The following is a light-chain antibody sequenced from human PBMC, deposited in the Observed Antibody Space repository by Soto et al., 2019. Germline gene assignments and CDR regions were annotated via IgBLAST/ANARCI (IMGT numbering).Light chain of an antibody. CDR1: STDVGGYNY. V-gene: IGLV2-11*01. Sequence: QSALTQPRSVSESPGQSVTISCTGTSTDVGGYNYVSWYQQHPGKAPKLMIYDVTERPSGVPDRFSGSKSGNTASLTISWLQAEDEADYYCCSYAGSYSVVFGTGTKLTVL. CDR2: DVT. J-gene: IGLJ1*01. CDR3: CSYAGSYSVV.